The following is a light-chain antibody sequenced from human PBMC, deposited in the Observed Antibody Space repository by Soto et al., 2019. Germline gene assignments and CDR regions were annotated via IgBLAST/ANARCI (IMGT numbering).Light chain of an antibody. Sequence: QSALTQPASVSGSPGQSITISCTGTSSDIGGYDSVSWYQQYPGKVPKLMIYDVSNRPSGVSNRFSGSKSGNTASLTISGLQAEDEADYYCTSYTSSTTRVVFGGGTKVTVL. V-gene: IGLV2-14*01. CDR1: SSDIGGYDS. CDR2: DVS. J-gene: IGLJ2*01. CDR3: TSYTSSTTRVV.